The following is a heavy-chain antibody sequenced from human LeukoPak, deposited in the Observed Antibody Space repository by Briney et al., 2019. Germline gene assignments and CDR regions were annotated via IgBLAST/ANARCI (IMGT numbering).Heavy chain of an antibody. CDR2: IYYSGST. J-gene: IGHJ2*01. D-gene: IGHD3-9*01. Sequence: SETLSLTCTVSGGSISSSSYYWGWIRQPPGKGLEWIGSIYYSGSTYYNPSLKSRVTISVDTSKNQFSLKLSSVTAADTAVYYCARVGYDILTGYYTYYWYFDLWGRGTLVTVSS. CDR1: GGSISSSSYY. V-gene: IGHV4-39*07. CDR3: ARVGYDILTGYYTYYWYFDL.